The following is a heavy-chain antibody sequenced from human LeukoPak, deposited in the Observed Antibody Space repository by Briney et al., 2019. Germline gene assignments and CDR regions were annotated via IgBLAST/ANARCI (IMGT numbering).Heavy chain of an antibody. D-gene: IGHD3-10*01. CDR1: GYTFTAYS. Sequence: ASVKVSCKASGYTFTAYSMHWVRQAPGQGLEWMGWLIPNSGGTNYAQKFQGRVTMTRDTSISTTYMELSNLRSDDTAVYYCARGGSAVRGLAYNWFDPWSQGTLVTVSS. V-gene: IGHV1-2*02. J-gene: IGHJ5*02. CDR2: LIPNSGGT. CDR3: ARGGSAVRGLAYNWFDP.